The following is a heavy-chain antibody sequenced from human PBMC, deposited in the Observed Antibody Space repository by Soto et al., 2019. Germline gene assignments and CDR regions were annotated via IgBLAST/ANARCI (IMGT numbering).Heavy chain of an antibody. J-gene: IGHJ6*02. D-gene: IGHD3-16*01. CDR2: IWYDGSNK. CDR1: GFTFSSYG. CDR3: ARGGGFNYGYYYYGMDV. Sequence: GGSLRLSCAASGFTFSSYGMHWVRQAPGKGLEWVAVIWYDGSNKYYADSVKGRFTISRDNSKNTLYLQMNSLRAEDTAVYYCARGGGFNYGYYYYGMDVWGQGTTVTVSS. V-gene: IGHV3-33*01.